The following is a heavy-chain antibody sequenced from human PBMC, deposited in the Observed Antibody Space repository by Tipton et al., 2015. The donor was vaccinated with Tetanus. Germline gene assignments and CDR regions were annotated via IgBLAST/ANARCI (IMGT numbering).Heavy chain of an antibody. CDR1: GGTFSSYA. CDR3: ARSIGLERRHRVQDYYYDMDV. V-gene: IGHV1-69*01. J-gene: IGHJ6*02. Sequence: VQSGPEVKRPGSSVKVSCKASGGTFSSYAISWVRQAPGQGLEWMGGIIPIFGTLNYAQKFQGRVTITADESTSTAYMELSSLRSEDTAMYYCARSIGLERRHRVQDYYYDMDVWGQGTTVTVSS. D-gene: IGHD1-1*01. CDR2: IIPIFGTL.